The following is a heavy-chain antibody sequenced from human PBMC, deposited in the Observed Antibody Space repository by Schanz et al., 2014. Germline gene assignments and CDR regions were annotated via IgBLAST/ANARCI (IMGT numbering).Heavy chain of an antibody. Sequence: EVHLLESGGGLVQPGGSLRLSCAASGFTFSTSTMHWVRQAPGKGLEWISYITYNGGTIYYADSVKGRFTISRDNTKNSLFLQLNSLRADDTAVYYCARNRGSGGQNWYFDLWGRGTLVTVSS. CDR1: GFTFSTST. CDR2: ITYNGGTI. J-gene: IGHJ2*01. CDR3: ARNRGSGGQNWYFDL. D-gene: IGHD1-26*01. V-gene: IGHV3-48*04.